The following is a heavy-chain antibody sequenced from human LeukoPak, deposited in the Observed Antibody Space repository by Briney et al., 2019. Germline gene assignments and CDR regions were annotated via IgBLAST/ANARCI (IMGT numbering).Heavy chain of an antibody. CDR3: ARGMTKDYFDY. J-gene: IGHJ4*02. CDR1: GGSISSGGYY. CDR2: IYYSGST. V-gene: IGHV4-31*03. Sequence: PSETLFLTCTVSGGSISSGGYYWSWIRQHPGKGLEWIGYIYYSGSTYYNPSLKSRVTISVDTSKNQFSLKLSSVTAADTAVYYCARGMTKDYFDYWGQGTLVTVSS.